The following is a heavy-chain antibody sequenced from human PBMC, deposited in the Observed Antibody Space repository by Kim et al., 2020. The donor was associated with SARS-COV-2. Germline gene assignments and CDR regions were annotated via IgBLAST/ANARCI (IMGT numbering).Heavy chain of an antibody. D-gene: IGHD3-22*01. V-gene: IGHV3-30-3*01. CDR1: GFTFSSCA. CDR3: ARDLRITMIVVAAVMDV. CDR2: ISYDGSNK. Sequence: GGSLRLSCAASGFTFSSCAIHWVRQAPGKGLEWVAVISYDGSNKNYADSVKGRFTISRDNSKNTLYLQMNSLRAEDTALYYCARDLRITMIVVAAVMDV. J-gene: IGHJ6*01.